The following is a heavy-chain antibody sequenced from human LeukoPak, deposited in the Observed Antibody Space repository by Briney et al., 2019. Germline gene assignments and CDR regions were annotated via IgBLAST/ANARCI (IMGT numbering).Heavy chain of an antibody. V-gene: IGHV3-30*04. Sequence: GRSLRLSCAASGFTFSSYAMHWVRQAPGKGLEWVAVISYDGSNKYYADSVKGRFTISRDNSKNTLYLQMSSLRAEDTAVYYCARCRDIVVSNDAFDIWGQGTMVTVSS. J-gene: IGHJ3*02. CDR2: ISYDGSNK. CDR1: GFTFSSYA. CDR3: ARCRDIVVSNDAFDI. D-gene: IGHD2-15*01.